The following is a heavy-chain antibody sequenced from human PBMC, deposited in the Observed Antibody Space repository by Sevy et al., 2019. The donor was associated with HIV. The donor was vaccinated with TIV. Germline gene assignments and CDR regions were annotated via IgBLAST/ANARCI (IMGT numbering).Heavy chain of an antibody. J-gene: IGHJ6*02. CDR2: IYYSGST. V-gene: IGHV4-59*01. D-gene: IGHD3-3*01. CDR3: ARGVVIRSYYYYGMDV. Sequence: SETLSLTCTVSGGSISSYYWSWIRQPPGKGLEWIGYIYYSGSTTYNPSLKSRVTISVDTSKNQFSLKLSSVTAVDTAVYYCARGVVIRSYYYYGMDVWGQGTTVTVSS. CDR1: GGSISSYY.